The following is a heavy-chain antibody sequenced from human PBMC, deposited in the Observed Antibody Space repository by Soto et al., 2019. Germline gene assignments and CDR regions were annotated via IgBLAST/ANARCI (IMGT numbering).Heavy chain of an antibody. J-gene: IGHJ5*02. Sequence: QVQLVESGGGVVQPGRSLRLSCVASGFTFSNYAMHWVRQAPGKGLEWVALIWYDGSNKYYADSVKGRFTISRDNPKNTLYLQMNNLRAEDTAVYYCAREAYRSGWYWFDPWGQGTLVTVSS. D-gene: IGHD6-19*01. CDR1: GFTFSNYA. CDR3: AREAYRSGWYWFDP. CDR2: IWYDGSNK. V-gene: IGHV3-33*01.